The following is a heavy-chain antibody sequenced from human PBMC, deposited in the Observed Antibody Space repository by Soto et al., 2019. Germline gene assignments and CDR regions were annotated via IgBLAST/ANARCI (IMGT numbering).Heavy chain of an antibody. V-gene: IGHV3-30-3*01. J-gene: IGHJ5*02. CDR2: ISDDGSTK. CDR3: TRADVTVTLSVFDP. Sequence: QVQLVESGGGVVQPGRSLRLSCAASGFIFSSFPMRWVRQAPGKGLEWVAVISDDGSTKYYADSVKGRFTISRDNSKNTLYLQMNSLSAEDTAVYYCTRADVTVTLSVFDPWGQGTLVTVSS. CDR1: GFIFSSFP. D-gene: IGHD4-17*01.